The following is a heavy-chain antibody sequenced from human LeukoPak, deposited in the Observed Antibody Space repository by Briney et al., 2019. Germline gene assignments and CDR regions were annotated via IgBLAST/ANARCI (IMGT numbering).Heavy chain of an antibody. Sequence: ASVTVSCTASGYTFTSYDINWVRQAPGQGLEWMGWMNPNSGNTGYAQKFQGRVTMTRNTSISTAYMGLSSLRSEDTAVYYCAREASYSSSSLGTYYYYMDVWGEGTTVTVSS. CDR2: MNPNSGNT. D-gene: IGHD6-6*01. CDR1: GYTFTSYD. CDR3: AREASYSSSSLGTYYYYMDV. V-gene: IGHV1-8*01. J-gene: IGHJ6*03.